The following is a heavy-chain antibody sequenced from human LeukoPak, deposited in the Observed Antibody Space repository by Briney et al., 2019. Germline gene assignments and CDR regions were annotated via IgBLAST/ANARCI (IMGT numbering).Heavy chain of an antibody. J-gene: IGHJ5*02. Sequence: GGSLRLSCAASGFTLSTHVMTWVRQSPGGGLEWVSSISSGGEPFYADSVKDRFTISRDISKNTLYLQMDSLRAEDTAFYYCVSRGPHWGPFDPWGQGTLVTVSS. V-gene: IGHV3-23*01. CDR1: GFTLSTHV. CDR2: ISSGGEP. CDR3: VSRGPHWGPFDP. D-gene: IGHD7-27*01.